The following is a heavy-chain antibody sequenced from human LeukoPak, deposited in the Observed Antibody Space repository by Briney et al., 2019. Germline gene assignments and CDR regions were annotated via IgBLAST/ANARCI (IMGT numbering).Heavy chain of an antibody. CDR3: AGLQGHSYYYMDV. CDR1: GGSISSYY. J-gene: IGHJ6*03. V-gene: IGHV4-59*12. Sequence: SETLSLTCTVSGGSISSYYWSWIRQPPGKGLEWIGYIYYSGSTNYNPSLKSRVTISVDTSKNQFSLTLRSVTAADTAVYYCAGLQGHSYYYMDVWGRGTTVTVSS. CDR2: IYYSGST.